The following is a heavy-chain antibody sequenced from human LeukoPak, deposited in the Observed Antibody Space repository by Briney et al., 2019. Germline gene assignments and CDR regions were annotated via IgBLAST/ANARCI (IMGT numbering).Heavy chain of an antibody. CDR2: VYYSGST. V-gene: IGHV4-59*01. CDR1: GGSINNFY. CDR3: ARDSRYASGRAFDN. Sequence: PSETLSLTCTVSGGSINNFYWSWIRQPPGKAVEWIGYVYYSGSTNYNPSLKSRVSISVDSSKTQFSLRLRSATAADTALYFCARDSRYASGRAFDNWGQGTLVTVSS. J-gene: IGHJ4*02. D-gene: IGHD6-19*01.